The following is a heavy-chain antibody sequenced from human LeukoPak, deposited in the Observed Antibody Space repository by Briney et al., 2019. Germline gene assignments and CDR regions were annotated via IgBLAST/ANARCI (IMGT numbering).Heavy chain of an antibody. CDR3: VKRTMSAFDQ. Sequence: PGGSLRLSCAASGFTFSSYAMHWVRQAPGKGLEWVAVISYDGSNKYYADSVKGRFTISRDNSKNTLYLQMSRLRGEDTAIYWCVKRTMSAFDQWGQGTLVTVSS. V-gene: IGHV3-30-3*01. J-gene: IGHJ4*02. CDR2: ISYDGSNK. CDR1: GFTFSSYA. D-gene: IGHD5-24*01.